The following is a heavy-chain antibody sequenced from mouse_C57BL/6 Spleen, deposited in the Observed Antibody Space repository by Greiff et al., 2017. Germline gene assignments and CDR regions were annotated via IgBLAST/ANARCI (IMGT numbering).Heavy chain of an antibody. CDR3: ARTGSSYRWYFDV. CDR2: ISSGSSTI. Sequence: EVKLVESGGGLVKPGGSLKLSCAASGFTFSDYGMHWVRQAPEKGLEWVAYISSGSSTIYYADTVKGRFTISRDNAKNTLFLQMTSLRSEDTAMYYCARTGSSYRWYFDVWGTGTTVTVSS. D-gene: IGHD1-1*01. V-gene: IGHV5-17*01. CDR1: GFTFSDYG. J-gene: IGHJ1*03.